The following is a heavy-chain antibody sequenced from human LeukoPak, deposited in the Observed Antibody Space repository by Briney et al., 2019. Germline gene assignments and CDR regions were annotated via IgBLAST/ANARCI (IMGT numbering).Heavy chain of an antibody. Sequence: GESLKISCKGSGYTFATYWIGWVRQMPGKGLEWVGIIYPGDSDTRYSPSFQGQVTISADKSISTAYLQWSSLKVSDTAVHYCARHDSNPDYWGQGTLVTVSS. CDR1: GYTFATYW. J-gene: IGHJ4*02. V-gene: IGHV5-51*01. CDR3: ARHDSNPDY. D-gene: IGHD5-18*01. CDR2: IYPGDSDT.